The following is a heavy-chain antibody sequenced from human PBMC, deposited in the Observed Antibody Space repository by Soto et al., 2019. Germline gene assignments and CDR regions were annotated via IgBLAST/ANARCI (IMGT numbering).Heavy chain of an antibody. D-gene: IGHD6-6*01. J-gene: IGHJ5*02. CDR2: IIPIFGTA. CDR1: GGTFSSYA. V-gene: IGHV1-69*13. CDR3: AREGRGHSIAAQSYDWFDP. Sequence: SVKVSCKASGGTFSSYAISWVRQAPGQGLEWMGGIIPIFGTANYAQKFQGRVTITADESTSTAYMELSSLRSEDTAVYYCAREGRGHSIAAQSYDWFDPWGQGNMVTVSS.